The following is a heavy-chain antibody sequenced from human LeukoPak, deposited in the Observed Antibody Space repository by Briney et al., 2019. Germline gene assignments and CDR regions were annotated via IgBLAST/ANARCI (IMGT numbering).Heavy chain of an antibody. Sequence: GESLKISCQGSGYSFTSYWIGWVRQMPGKGLEWMGIIYPGDSDTRYSPSFQGQVTISADKSISTAYLQWSSLKASDTAMYYCASSGPSGSYWYPLFDYWGQGTLVTVSS. CDR1: GYSFTSYW. V-gene: IGHV5-51*01. D-gene: IGHD1-26*01. J-gene: IGHJ4*02. CDR2: IYPGDSDT. CDR3: ASSGPSGSYWYPLFDY.